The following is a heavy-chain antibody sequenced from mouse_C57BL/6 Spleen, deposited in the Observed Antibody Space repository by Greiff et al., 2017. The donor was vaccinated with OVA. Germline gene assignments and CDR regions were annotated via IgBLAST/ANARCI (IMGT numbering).Heavy chain of an antibody. CDR1: GYAFSSSW. D-gene: IGHD4-1*01. V-gene: IGHV1-82*01. J-gene: IGHJ2*01. CDR2: IYPGDGDT. CDR3: ARDWDVDDY. Sequence: VQLKEPGPELVKPGASVKISCKASGYAFSSSWMNWVKQRPGKGLEWIGRIYPGDGDTNYNGKFKGKATLTADKSSSTAYMQLSSLTSEDSAVYCCARDWDVDDYWGQGTPLTVSS.